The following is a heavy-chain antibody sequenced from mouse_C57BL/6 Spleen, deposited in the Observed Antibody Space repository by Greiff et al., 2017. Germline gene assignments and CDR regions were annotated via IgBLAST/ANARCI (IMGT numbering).Heavy chain of an antibody. V-gene: IGHV1-82*01. CDR3: ARGRWYYAMDY. CDR2: SYPGDGDT. J-gene: IGHJ4*01. CDR1: GYAFRSSW. D-gene: IGHD1-1*02. Sequence: QVQLKQSGPELVKPGASVKISCKASGYAFRSSWMNWVKQRPGKGLEWIGRSYPGDGDTTYNGQFKGKATLTADKSSSTAYMQLSSLTSEDSAVYFCARGRWYYAMDYWGQGTSVTVSS.